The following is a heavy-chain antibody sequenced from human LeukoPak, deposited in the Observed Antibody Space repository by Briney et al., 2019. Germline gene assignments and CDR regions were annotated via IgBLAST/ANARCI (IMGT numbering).Heavy chain of an antibody. Sequence: GGSLRLSCAACGFTFSSYDMHWVRHATGKGLEWVSAIGTAGDTYYPGSVKGQFTISRENAKNSLYLQMNSLRAGDTAVYYCAKPGPKYCSGGSCPSFDYWGQGTLVTVSS. CDR2: IGTAGDT. D-gene: IGHD2-15*01. CDR1: GFTFSSYD. CDR3: AKPGPKYCSGGSCPSFDY. V-gene: IGHV3-13*03. J-gene: IGHJ4*02.